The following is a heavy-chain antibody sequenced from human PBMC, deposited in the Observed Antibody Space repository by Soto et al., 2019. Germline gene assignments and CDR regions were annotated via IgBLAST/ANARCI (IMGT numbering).Heavy chain of an antibody. D-gene: IGHD3-22*01. V-gene: IGHV1-18*01. J-gene: IGHJ4*02. CDR1: GYTFSSYG. Sequence: GASVKVSCKASGYTFSSYGISWVRQAPGQGLEWMGWISAYNGNTNYAQKLQGRVTMTTYTSTSTAYMELRSLRSDDTAVYYCAREHDSSGYYGYYFDYWGQGTLVTVSS. CDR3: AREHDSSGYYGYYFDY. CDR2: ISAYNGNT.